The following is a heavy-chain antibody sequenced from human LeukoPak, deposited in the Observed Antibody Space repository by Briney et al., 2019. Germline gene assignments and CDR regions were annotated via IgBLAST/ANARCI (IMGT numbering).Heavy chain of an antibody. CDR1: GFTFSSYG. J-gene: IGHJ4*02. Sequence: GGSLRLSCAASGFTFSSYGMHWVRQAPGKGREWVAFIRYDGSNKYYADSVKGRFTISRDNSKNTLYLQMNSLRAEDTAVYYCAKDLRGGITMIVVVGFDYWGQGTLVTVSS. CDR3: AKDLRGGITMIVVVGFDY. CDR2: IRYDGSNK. D-gene: IGHD3-22*01. V-gene: IGHV3-30*02.